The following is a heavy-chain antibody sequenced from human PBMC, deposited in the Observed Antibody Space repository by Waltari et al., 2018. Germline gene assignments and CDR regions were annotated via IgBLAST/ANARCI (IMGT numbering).Heavy chain of an antibody. D-gene: IGHD3-22*01. CDR2: IWYDGSKT. J-gene: IGHJ6*02. CDR3: ARARYYDSSGLFYGLDV. V-gene: IGHV3-33*01. CDR1: GLSVGSYG. Sequence: QAQLVESGGGVVQPGRSLRLSCVASGLSVGSYGFLWVRQASGKGTGVVSLIWYDGSKTYYEDSVKGRFTMSRDTSKKMFFLQMDSLRAEDTAVYYCARARYYDSSGLFYGLDVWGQGTTVTVSS.